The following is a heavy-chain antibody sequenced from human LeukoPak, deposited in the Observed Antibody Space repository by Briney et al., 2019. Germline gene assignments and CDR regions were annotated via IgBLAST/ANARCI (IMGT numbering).Heavy chain of an antibody. CDR2: IYTSGST. D-gene: IGHD1-26*01. J-gene: IGHJ5*02. CDR3: ARDLSDDSGNPNWFDP. CDR1: GGSISSSSYY. Sequence: PSETLSLTCTVSGGSISSSSYYWSWIRQPAGKGLEWIGRIYTSGSTNYNPSLKSRVTMSVDTSKNQFSLKLSSVTAADTAVYYCARDLSDDSGNPNWFDPWGQGTLVTVSS. V-gene: IGHV4-61*02.